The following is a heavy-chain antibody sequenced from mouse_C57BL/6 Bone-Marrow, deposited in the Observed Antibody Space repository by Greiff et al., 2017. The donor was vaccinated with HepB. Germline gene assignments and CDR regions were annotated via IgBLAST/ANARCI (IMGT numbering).Heavy chain of an antibody. D-gene: IGHD2-5*01. CDR3: ARQDYSNYGFDY. J-gene: IGHJ2*01. Sequence: EVKLMESGGDLVKPGGSLKLSCAASGFTFSSYGMSWVRQTPDKRLEWVATISSGGSYTYYPDSVKGRFTISRDNAKNTLYLQMSSLKSEDTAMYYCARQDYSNYGFDYWGQGTTLTVSS. V-gene: IGHV5-6*01. CDR2: ISSGGSYT. CDR1: GFTFSSYG.